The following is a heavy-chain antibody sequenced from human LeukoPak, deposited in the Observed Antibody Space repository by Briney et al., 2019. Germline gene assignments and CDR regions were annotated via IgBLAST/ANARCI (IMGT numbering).Heavy chain of an antibody. D-gene: IGHD3-9*01. CDR1: GHSISSYY. J-gene: IGHJ4*02. CDR3: ARANVLTGTDS. V-gene: IGHV4-4*07. Sequence: SETLSLTCTVSGHSISSYYWSWIRQPAGKGLEWIGRIYTSGSTNYNPSLKSRITMSIDTSKNQFSLKLSSVTAADTAVYYCARANVLTGTDSWGQGTLVTVSS. CDR2: IYTSGST.